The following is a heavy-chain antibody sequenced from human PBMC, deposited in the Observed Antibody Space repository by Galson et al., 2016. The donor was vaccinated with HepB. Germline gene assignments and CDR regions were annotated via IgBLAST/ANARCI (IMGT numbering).Heavy chain of an antibody. D-gene: IGHD1-7*01. J-gene: IGHJ4*02. CDR1: GFTVSSKY. CDR2: IYSGGSA. CDR3: AKAPNPGTTLYPLDY. Sequence: SLRLSCAASGFTVSSKYMSWVRQAPGKGLEWVSVIYSGGSAYYADSVKGRFTISRDNSKDTLNLQMNSLRVEDTAVYYCAKAPNPGTTLYPLDYWGQGSLVTVSS. V-gene: IGHV3-53*05.